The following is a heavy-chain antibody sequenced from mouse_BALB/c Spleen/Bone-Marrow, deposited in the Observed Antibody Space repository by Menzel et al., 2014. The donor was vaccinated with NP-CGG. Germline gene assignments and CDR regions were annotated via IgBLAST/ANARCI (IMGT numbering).Heavy chain of an antibody. V-gene: IGHV5-6-4*01. J-gene: IGHJ4*01. D-gene: IGHD2-1*01. CDR1: GFTFSSYT. CDR3: TRDGKGNYDYAMDY. Sequence: EVKLMESGGGLVKPGGSLKLSCAASGFTFSSYTMSWVRQTPEKRLEWVATISSGGSYTCYPDSVKGRFTISRDNAKNTLYLQMSSLKSEDTAMYYCTRDGKGNYDYAMDYWGQGTSVTVSS. CDR2: ISSGGSYT.